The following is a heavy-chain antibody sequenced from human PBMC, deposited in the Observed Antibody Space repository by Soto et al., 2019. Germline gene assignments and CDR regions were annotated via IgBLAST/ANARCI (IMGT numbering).Heavy chain of an antibody. J-gene: IGHJ4*02. Sequence: SETLSLTCTVYGGSISSSSYYWGWIRQPPXKGLEWIGSIYYSGSTYYNPSLKSRVTISVDTSKNQFSLKLSSVTAADTAVYYCARVITIFGVVITKLRYFDYWGQGTLVTVSS. D-gene: IGHD3-3*01. CDR2: IYYSGST. CDR1: GGSISSSSYY. V-gene: IGHV4-39*01. CDR3: ARVITIFGVVITKLRYFDY.